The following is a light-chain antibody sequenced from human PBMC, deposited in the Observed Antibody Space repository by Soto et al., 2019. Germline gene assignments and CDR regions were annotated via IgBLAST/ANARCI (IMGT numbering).Light chain of an antibody. J-gene: IGLJ2*01. CDR1: TSNVGGYNH. CDR3: SAYTNTDTLV. V-gene: IGLV2-14*03. Sequence: QSALTQPASVSGSPGQSITISCTGTTSNVGGYNHVSWYQQHPGKAPKLMIYDVTNRPSGVSNRFSGSKSGNTASLTISGLQAEDEADYYCSAYTNTDTLVFGGGTKLTVL. CDR2: DVT.